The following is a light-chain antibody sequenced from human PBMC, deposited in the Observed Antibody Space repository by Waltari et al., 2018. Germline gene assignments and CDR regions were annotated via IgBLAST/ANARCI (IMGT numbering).Light chain of an antibody. V-gene: IGLV2-14*03. CDR1: SGDVGCYTY. Sequence: QSALTQPASVSGSPGQSITISCTGTSGDVGCYTYVSWYQQHPGKAPKLMIYDCTNRPSGVSNRFSGSKSGNTASLTISGLQAEDEADYYCSSYTSSSTLAFGGGTKLTVL. CDR3: SSYTSSSTLA. J-gene: IGLJ2*01. CDR2: DCT.